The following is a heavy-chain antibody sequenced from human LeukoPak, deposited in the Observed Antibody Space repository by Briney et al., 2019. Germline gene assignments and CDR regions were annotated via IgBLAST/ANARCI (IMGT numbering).Heavy chain of an antibody. V-gene: IGHV3-21*01. Sequence: KPGGSLRLSCAASDFTFSRYSMNWFRQAPGEGLEWVSSISSGGHNIYYADPVEGRFTISRDNAKNSLYLQMNSLRAEDTAVYYCAREKWLRYYYGMDVWGQGTTVTVSS. CDR3: AREKWLRYYYGMDV. J-gene: IGHJ6*02. D-gene: IGHD3-22*01. CDR2: ISSGGHNI. CDR1: DFTFSRYS.